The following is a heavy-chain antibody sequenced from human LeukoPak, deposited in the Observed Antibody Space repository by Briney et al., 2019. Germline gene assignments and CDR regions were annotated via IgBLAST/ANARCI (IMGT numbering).Heavy chain of an antibody. D-gene: IGHD3-10*01. CDR3: ARLHRLLVRGVISFDY. CDR2: IYYSGST. J-gene: IGHJ4*02. CDR1: GGSISSSSYY. Sequence: PSETLSLTCTVSGGSISSSSYYWGWIRQPPGKGLEWIGSIYYSGSTYYNPSLKSRVTISVDTSKYQFSLKLSSVTAADTAVYYCARLHRLLVRGVISFDYWGQGTLVTVSS. V-gene: IGHV4-39*01.